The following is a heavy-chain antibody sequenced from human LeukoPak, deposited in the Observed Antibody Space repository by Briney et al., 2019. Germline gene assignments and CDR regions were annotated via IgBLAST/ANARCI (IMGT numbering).Heavy chain of an antibody. CDR1: GGSISSYY. CDR3: ARERVTTVVKSFDY. V-gene: IGHV4-4*07. CDR2: IYTSGST. Sequence: SETLSLTCTVSGGSISSYYWSWIRQPAGKGLEWIGRIYTSGSTNYNPSLKSRVTMSVDTSKNQFSLKLSSVTAADTAVYYCARERVTTVVKSFDYWGQGTLVTVSS. J-gene: IGHJ4*02. D-gene: IGHD4-23*01.